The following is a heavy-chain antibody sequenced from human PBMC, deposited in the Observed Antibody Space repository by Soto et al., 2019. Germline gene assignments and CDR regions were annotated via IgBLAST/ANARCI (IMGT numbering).Heavy chain of an antibody. D-gene: IGHD6-19*01. J-gene: IGHJ4*02. V-gene: IGHV3-23*01. CDR1: GFTFSSYA. CDR2: ISGSGGST. CDR3: ANDCWWLVRPLLYFDY. Sequence: EVQLLESGGGLVQPGGSLRLSCAASGFTFSSYAMSWVRQAPGKGLEWVSAISGSGGSTYYADSVKGRFTISRDNSKNTLYLQMNSLRAEDTAVYYCANDCWWLVRPLLYFDYWGQGTLVTVSS.